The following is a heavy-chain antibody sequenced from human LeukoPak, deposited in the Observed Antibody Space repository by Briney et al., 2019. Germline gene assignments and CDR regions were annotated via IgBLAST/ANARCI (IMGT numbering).Heavy chain of an antibody. CDR1: GGSITSDY. J-gene: IGHJ2*01. D-gene: IGHD2-21*02. Sequence: SETLSLTCTVSGGSITSDYWTWVRQSPGKRLEWLAYMSYSGDIRYNPSLRSRATTSLGASKNEFSLTLRSVTAADTAVYYCARLAKNVVVTGVLYHYLDLWGRGTQVTVSA. CDR2: MSYSGDI. V-gene: IGHV4-59*08. CDR3: ARLAKNVVVTGVLYHYLDL.